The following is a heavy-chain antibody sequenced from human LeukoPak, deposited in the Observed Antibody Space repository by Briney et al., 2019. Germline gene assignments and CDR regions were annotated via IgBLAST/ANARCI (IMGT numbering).Heavy chain of an antibody. CDR2: INDNGDGT. CDR1: GFTFSSYA. V-gene: IGHV3-23*01. D-gene: IGHD1-26*01. CDR3: AKSWGSTRPYYNYMDV. J-gene: IGHJ6*03. Sequence: PGGSLRLSCAASGFTFSSYAMSWVRQAPGKGLKWVSTINDNGDGTYYADSVKGRFTISRDNSKNTLSLQMNSLRPEDTAVYYCAKSWGSTRPYYNYMDVWGKGTTVTVSS.